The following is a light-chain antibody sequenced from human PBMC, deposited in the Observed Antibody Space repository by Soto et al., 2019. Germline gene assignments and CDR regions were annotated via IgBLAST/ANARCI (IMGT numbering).Light chain of an antibody. CDR3: QHRMNWPLT. CDR2: DAP. J-gene: IGKJ5*01. Sequence: EIVLTQSPATLSLSPGERATLSGRASQSVSSYLLWYQQKPGQAPRLLIYDAPNRATGIPARFSGSGSETDFTLTISSLEPEDFAVYYCQHRMNWPLTFGQGTRLEI. V-gene: IGKV3-11*01. CDR1: QSVSSY.